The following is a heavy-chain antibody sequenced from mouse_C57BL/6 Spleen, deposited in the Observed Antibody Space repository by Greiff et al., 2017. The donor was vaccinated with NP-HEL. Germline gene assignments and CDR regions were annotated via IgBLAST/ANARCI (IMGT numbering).Heavy chain of an antibody. Sequence: QVQLKESGPELVKPGASVKISCKASGYAFSSSWMNWVKQRPGKGLEWIGRIYPGDGDTNYNGKFKGKATLTADKSSSTAYMQLSSLTSEDSAVYFCARDIYYGNYYFDYWGQGTTLTVSS. V-gene: IGHV1-82*01. D-gene: IGHD2-1*01. CDR2: IYPGDGDT. CDR3: ARDIYYGNYYFDY. CDR1: GYAFSSSW. J-gene: IGHJ2*01.